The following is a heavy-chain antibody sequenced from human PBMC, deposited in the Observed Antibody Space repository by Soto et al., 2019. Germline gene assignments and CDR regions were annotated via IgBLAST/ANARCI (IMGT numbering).Heavy chain of an antibody. Sequence: PSETLSLTCTVSGGSISSYYWSWIRRPPGKGLEWIGYIFYSGSTNYNPSLKSRVTISVDTSKNQFSLKLSSVTAADTAVYYCARRYGSSLDFWGQGTLVTVSS. V-gene: IGHV4-59*08. D-gene: IGHD6-13*01. CDR3: ARRYGSSLDF. CDR2: IFYSGST. J-gene: IGHJ4*02. CDR1: GGSISSYY.